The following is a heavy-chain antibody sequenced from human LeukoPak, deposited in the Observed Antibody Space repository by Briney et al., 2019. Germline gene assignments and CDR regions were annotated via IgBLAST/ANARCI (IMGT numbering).Heavy chain of an antibody. CDR1: GGTFSSYA. D-gene: IGHD5-18*01. J-gene: IGHJ3*02. CDR3: ARGYTAMANAFDI. CDR2: IIPIFGTA. V-gene: IGHV1-69*05. Sequence: SVKVSCKASGGTFSSYAISWVRQAPGQGLEWMGRIIPIFGTANYAQKFQGRVTITTDESTSTAYMELSSLRSEDTAVYYCARGYTAMANAFDIWGQGTMVTVSS.